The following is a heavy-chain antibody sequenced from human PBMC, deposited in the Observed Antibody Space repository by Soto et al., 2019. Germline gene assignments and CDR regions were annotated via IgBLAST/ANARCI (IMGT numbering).Heavy chain of an antibody. CDR1: GGSISSGPYS. J-gene: IGHJ6*01. Sequence: QLQLLESGPGLVKPSETLSLTCTVSGGSISSGPYSWGWIRQPPGKGLEWIGTFHYSGSTYYRPSRERRVTLSVDPSKNQFSLKVSSVTAAYTAVYYCARLGGYCSGTNRYGYYGMDGWGQGTKVTVSS. CDR3: ARLGGYCSGTNRYGYYGMDG. D-gene: IGHD2-2*01. CDR2: FHYSGST. V-gene: IGHV4-39*01.